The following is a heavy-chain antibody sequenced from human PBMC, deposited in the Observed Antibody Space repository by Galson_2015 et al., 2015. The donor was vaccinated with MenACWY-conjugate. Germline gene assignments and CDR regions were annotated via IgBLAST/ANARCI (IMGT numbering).Heavy chain of an antibody. V-gene: IGHV4-4*02. J-gene: IGHJ2*01. D-gene: IGHD3-22*01. Sequence: SETLSLTCAVSGGSISSSNWWRWVRQPPGKGLEWIGEIYHSGSTNYNPSLKSRVTITVDTSKNQFSLKLSSVTAADTAVYYCARRTHYYDSSGYPDWYFDLWGRGTLVTVSS. CDR3: ARRTHYYDSSGYPDWYFDL. CDR2: IYHSGST. CDR1: GGSISSSNW.